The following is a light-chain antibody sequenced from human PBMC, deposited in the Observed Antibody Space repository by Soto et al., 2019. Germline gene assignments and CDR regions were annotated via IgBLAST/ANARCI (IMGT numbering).Light chain of an antibody. CDR1: SSNIGTNY. CDR3: AAWDDSLSGHVV. Sequence: QAVVTQPPSASGTPGQRVIISCSGSSSNIGTNYVYWYQQLPGTAPKLLIYRNNRRPSGVPDRFSGSKSGTSASLAISGLRSEDEADYFCAAWDDSLSGHVVFGGGTKLTVL. CDR2: RNN. V-gene: IGLV1-47*01. J-gene: IGLJ2*01.